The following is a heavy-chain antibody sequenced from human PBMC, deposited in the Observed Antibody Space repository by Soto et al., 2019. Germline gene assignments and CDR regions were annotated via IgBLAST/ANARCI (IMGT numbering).Heavy chain of an antibody. CDR1: GGTFSSYT. V-gene: IGHV1-69*04. Sequence: ASVKVSCKASGGTFSSYTISWVRQAPGQGLEWMGRIIPILGIANYAQKFQGRVTITADKSTSTAYMELSSLRSEDTAVYYCARDSAVAANFYYYYYYYMDVWGKGTTVTVSS. J-gene: IGHJ6*03. CDR2: IIPILGIA. D-gene: IGHD6-19*01. CDR3: ARDSAVAANFYYYYYYYMDV.